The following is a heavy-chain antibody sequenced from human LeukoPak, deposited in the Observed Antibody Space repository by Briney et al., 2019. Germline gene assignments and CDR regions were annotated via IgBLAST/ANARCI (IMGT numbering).Heavy chain of an antibody. J-gene: IGHJ4*02. CDR2: INHSGST. D-gene: IGHD4-17*01. V-gene: IGHV4-34*01. Sequence: KASETLSLTCAVYGGSFSGYYWSWIRQPPGKGLEWIGEINHSGSTNYNPSLKSRVTISVDTSKNQFSLKLSSVTAADTAVYYCASSPYGDSRLDYWGQGTLVTVSS. CDR3: ASSPYGDSRLDY. CDR1: GGSFSGYY.